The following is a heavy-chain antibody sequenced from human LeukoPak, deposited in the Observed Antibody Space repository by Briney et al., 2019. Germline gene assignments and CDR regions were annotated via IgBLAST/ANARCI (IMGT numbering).Heavy chain of an antibody. CDR1: GFIFNSYS. D-gene: IGHD2-15*01. V-gene: IGHV3-48*02. CDR2: TSHTGTPT. Sequence: PGGSLRLSCAASGFIFNSYSMNWVRQAPGKGLEWVSYTSHTGTPTHYADSVKGRFTISRDDAKNSLYLQMNSLRDEDTAVYYCAKDRGYCSGGSCYRYFDYWGQGTLVTVSS. J-gene: IGHJ4*02. CDR3: AKDRGYCSGGSCYRYFDY.